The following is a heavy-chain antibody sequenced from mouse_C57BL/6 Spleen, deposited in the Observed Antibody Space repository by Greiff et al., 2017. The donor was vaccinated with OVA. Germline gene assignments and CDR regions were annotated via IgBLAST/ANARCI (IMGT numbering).Heavy chain of an antibody. CDR2: IHPNSGST. D-gene: IGHD4-1*01. CDR3: ASGILGPYYYAMDY. Sequence: QVHVKQPGAELVKPGASVKLSCKASGYTFTSYWMHWVKQRPGQGLEWIGMIHPNSGSTNYNEKFKSKATLTVDKSSSTAYMQLSSLTSEDSAVYYCASGILGPYYYAMDYWGQGTSVTVSS. V-gene: IGHV1-64*01. CDR1: GYTFTSYW. J-gene: IGHJ4*01.